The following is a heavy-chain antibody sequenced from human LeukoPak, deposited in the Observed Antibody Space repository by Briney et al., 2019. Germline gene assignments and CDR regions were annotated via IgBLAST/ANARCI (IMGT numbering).Heavy chain of an antibody. D-gene: IGHD2-21*02. V-gene: IGHV3-30*18. J-gene: IGHJ5*02. CDR1: GFTFSSYG. Sequence: GGSLRLSCAASGFTFSSYGMHWVRQAPGKGLEWVAVISYDGSNKYYADSVKGRFTISRDNSKNTLYLQTNSLRAEDTAVYYCAKEGNLAYCGGDCYWSGWFDPWGQGTLVTVSS. CDR2: ISYDGSNK. CDR3: AKEGNLAYCGGDCYWSGWFDP.